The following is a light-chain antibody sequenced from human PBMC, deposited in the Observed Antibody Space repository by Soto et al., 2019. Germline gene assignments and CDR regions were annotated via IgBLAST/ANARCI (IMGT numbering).Light chain of an antibody. CDR1: QSVRRNY. J-gene: IGKJ4*01. CDR3: QQYGTSPLT. V-gene: IGKV3-20*01. Sequence: EIVLTQSPGTLSLSPGERATLSCRASQSVRRNYLAWYQQKPGQSPRLLIYGASTRATGIPARFSGSGSGTDVSFTISRLESEDFAVYFCQQYGTSPLTFGGGTKVEIK. CDR2: GAS.